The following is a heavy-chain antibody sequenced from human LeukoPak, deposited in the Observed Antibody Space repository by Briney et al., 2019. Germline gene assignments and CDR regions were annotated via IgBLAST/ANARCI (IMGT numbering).Heavy chain of an antibody. Sequence: ASVKVSCKASGYTFSTYGISWVRQAPGQGLEWMGWISAYNGNTNYAQKLQGRVTMTTDTSTSTAYMELRSLRSDDTAVYTSGRLNPGFYHYYMDVWGKGTTVTVSS. CDR3: GRLNPGFYHYYMDV. CDR2: ISAYNGNT. V-gene: IGHV1-18*01. J-gene: IGHJ6*03. CDR1: GYTFSTYG.